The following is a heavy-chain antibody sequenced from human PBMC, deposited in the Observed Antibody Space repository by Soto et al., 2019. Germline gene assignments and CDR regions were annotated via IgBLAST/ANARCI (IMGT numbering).Heavy chain of an antibody. Sequence: GASVKFSCKASGYTFTSYGISWVRQAPGQGLEWMGWISAYNGNTNYAQKLQGRVTMTTDTSTSTAYMELRSLRSDDTAVYYCARDFYGDYVNRFDYWGQGTLVTVSS. CDR1: GYTFTSYG. CDR2: ISAYNGNT. V-gene: IGHV1-18*01. CDR3: ARDFYGDYVNRFDY. J-gene: IGHJ4*02. D-gene: IGHD4-17*01.